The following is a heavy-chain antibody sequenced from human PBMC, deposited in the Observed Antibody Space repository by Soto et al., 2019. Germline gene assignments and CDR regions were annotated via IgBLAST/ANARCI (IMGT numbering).Heavy chain of an antibody. CDR2: IYYSGST. CDR3: ARGNLGDCSSTSCYYYYYGMDV. CDR1: GGSISSYY. J-gene: IGHJ6*02. Sequence: SETLSLTFTVSGGSISSYYWSWIRQPPGKGLEWIGYIYYSGSTNYNPSLKSRVTISVDTSKNQFSLKLSSVTAADTAVYYCARGNLGDCSSTSCYYYYYGMDVWGQGTTVTVSS. V-gene: IGHV4-59*01. D-gene: IGHD2-2*01.